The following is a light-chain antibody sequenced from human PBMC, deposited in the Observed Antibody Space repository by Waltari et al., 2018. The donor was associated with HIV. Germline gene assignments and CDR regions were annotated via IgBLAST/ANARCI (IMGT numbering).Light chain of an antibody. CDR3: QSADSSGTYLVI. J-gene: IGLJ2*01. CDR2: KDS. CDR1: ALANQY. V-gene: IGLV3-25*03. Sequence: SYELTQPPSVSVSPGQTARITCSGDALANQYAYWYQRKPGQAPVLVIYKDSERSSGIPERFSGSSSGTTVTLTISGGQAEDEAYYYCQSADSSGTYLVIVGGGTKLTVL.